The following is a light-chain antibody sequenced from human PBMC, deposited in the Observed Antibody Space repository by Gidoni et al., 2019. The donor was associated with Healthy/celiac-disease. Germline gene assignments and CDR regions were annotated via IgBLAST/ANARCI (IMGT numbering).Light chain of an antibody. CDR3: CSYAGSSTLYV. Sequence: QSALTQPASVSASPGQSITISCTGTSIYVGSYNLVSWYQQHPGNAPKLMIYEVSKRPPGVSNRFSGSKSGNTASLTISGLQAEDEADYYCCSYAGSSTLYVFGTGTKVTVL. J-gene: IGLJ1*01. CDR1: SIYVGSYNL. V-gene: IGLV2-23*02. CDR2: EVS.